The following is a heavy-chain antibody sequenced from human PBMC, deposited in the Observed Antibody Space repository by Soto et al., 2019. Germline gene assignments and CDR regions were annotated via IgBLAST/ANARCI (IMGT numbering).Heavy chain of an antibody. V-gene: IGHV3-30*18. D-gene: IGHD6-19*01. CDR3: ANGAAVAGYYCYGMDV. Sequence: QVQLVESGGGVVQPGRSLRLSCAASGFTFSSYGMHWVRQAPGKGLEWVAVISYDGSNKYYADSVKGRFTISRDNSKNTLYLQMNSLRAEDTAVYYCANGAAVAGYYCYGMDVWGQGTTVTVSS. J-gene: IGHJ6*02. CDR2: ISYDGSNK. CDR1: GFTFSSYG.